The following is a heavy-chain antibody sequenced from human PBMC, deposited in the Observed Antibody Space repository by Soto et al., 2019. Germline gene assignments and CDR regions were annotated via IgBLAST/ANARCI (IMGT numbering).Heavy chain of an antibody. Sequence: QITLKESGPTLVKPTQTLTLTCTFSGFSLSTSGVGVGWIRQPPGKALEWLALIYWDDDKRYSPSLKSRLTITKDTSKNQVVLTMTNMDPVDTATHYCAHYQGYCSGGSCSDGGYFDYWGQGTLVTVSS. CDR2: IYWDDDK. CDR3: AHYQGYCSGGSCSDGGYFDY. D-gene: IGHD2-15*01. CDR1: GFSLSTSGVG. J-gene: IGHJ4*02. V-gene: IGHV2-5*02.